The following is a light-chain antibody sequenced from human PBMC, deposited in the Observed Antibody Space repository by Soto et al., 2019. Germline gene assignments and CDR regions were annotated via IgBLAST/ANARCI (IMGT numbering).Light chain of an antibody. CDR2: NNN. J-gene: IGLJ1*01. V-gene: IGLV1-44*01. Sequence: QSVLTQPPSASETPGQRVSLSCSGSGSNIGSNTVHWYQQLPGTAPKPLMYNNNQRPSGVPDRFSDSKSGTSASLAISGLQSEDEADYYCAACDDGESGYVFGTGIKLTVL. CDR1: GSNIGSNT. CDR3: AACDDGESGYV.